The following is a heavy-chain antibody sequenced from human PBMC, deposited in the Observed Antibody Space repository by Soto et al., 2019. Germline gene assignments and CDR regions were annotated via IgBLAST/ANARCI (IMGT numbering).Heavy chain of an antibody. CDR2: INHSGST. CDR3: ARGFSIYYYYYYMDV. CDR1: GGSFSGYY. J-gene: IGHJ6*03. V-gene: IGHV4-34*01. Sequence: SETLSLTCAVYGGSFSGYYWSWIRQPPGKGLEWIGEINHSGSTNYNPSLKSRVTISVDTSKNQFSLKLSSVTAADTAVYYCARGFSIYYYYYYMDVWVKGTTVTVSS.